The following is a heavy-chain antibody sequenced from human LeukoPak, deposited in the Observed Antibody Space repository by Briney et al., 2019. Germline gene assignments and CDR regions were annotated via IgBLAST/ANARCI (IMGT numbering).Heavy chain of an antibody. J-gene: IGHJ4*02. Sequence: GGSLRLSCAASGFTFDDYAMHWVRQAPGKGLEWVSGISWNSGSIGYADSVKGRFTISRDNAENSLFLQMNSLRAEDTALYYYAKDMGYNFRAFDYWGQGTLVTVSS. V-gene: IGHV3-9*01. D-gene: IGHD1-1*01. CDR1: GFTFDDYA. CDR3: AKDMGYNFRAFDY. CDR2: ISWNSGSI.